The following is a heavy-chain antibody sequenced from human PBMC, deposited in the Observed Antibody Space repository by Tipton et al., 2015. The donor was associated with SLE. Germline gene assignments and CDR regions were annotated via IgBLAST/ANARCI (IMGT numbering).Heavy chain of an antibody. D-gene: IGHD2-8*01. V-gene: IGHV4-34*01. CDR2: INHSRST. Sequence: LVKPSETLSLTCAVYGGSFSAYYWSWIRQSPGKGLEWIGEINHSRSTDYNPSLKSRVTMSVDTSKNQVSLKLSSVTAADSAVYFCATGAMGRPVDSWGQGTLVTVSS. CDR3: ATGAMGRPVDS. CDR1: GGSFSAYY. J-gene: IGHJ4*02.